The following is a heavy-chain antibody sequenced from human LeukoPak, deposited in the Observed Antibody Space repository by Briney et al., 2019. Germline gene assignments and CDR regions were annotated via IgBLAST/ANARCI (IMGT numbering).Heavy chain of an antibody. CDR2: ISSSSSYT. V-gene: IGHV3-11*06. D-gene: IGHD3-10*01. CDR1: GFTFSDYY. Sequence: GGSLRLSCAASGFTFSDYYVSWIRQAPGKGLEWVSYISSSSSYTNYADSVKGRFTISRDNAKNSLYLQMNSLRDEDTAVYYCARGSSYYGSGSLNDYWGQGTLVTVSS. CDR3: ARGSSYYGSGSLNDY. J-gene: IGHJ4*02.